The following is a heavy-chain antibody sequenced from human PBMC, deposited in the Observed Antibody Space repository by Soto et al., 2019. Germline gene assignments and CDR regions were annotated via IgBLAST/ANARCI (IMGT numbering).Heavy chain of an antibody. J-gene: IGHJ4*02. CDR1: GFTVSSNY. Sequence: GGSLRLSCAASGFTVSSNYMSWVRQAPGKGLEWVSVIYSGGSTYYADSVKGRFTISRDNSKNTLYLQMNSLRAEDTAVYYCARDLNNGDYVDYWGQGTLVTVSS. V-gene: IGHV3-66*01. CDR2: IYSGGST. D-gene: IGHD4-17*01. CDR3: ARDLNNGDYVDY.